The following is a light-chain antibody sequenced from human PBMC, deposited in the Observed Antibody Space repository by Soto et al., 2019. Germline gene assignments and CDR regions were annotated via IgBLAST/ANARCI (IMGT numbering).Light chain of an antibody. CDR3: QQYSSLWT. CDR1: QSVSNNY. CDR2: GAS. J-gene: IGKJ1*01. V-gene: IGKV3-20*01. Sequence: EIVLTQSPGTLSLSPGERATLSCRTSQSVSNNYLAWYQQKPGQAPRLLIYGASSSATGIPDRFSGSGSGTDITLSISRLEPEDFAVYYCQQYSSLWTFGQGTKVEIK.